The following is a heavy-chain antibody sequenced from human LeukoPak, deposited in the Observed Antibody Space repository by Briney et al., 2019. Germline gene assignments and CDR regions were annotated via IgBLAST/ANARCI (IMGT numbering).Heavy chain of an antibody. Sequence: GGSLRLSCAASGFTFSSYSMNWVRQAPGKGLEWVSSISSSSSYIYYADSVKGRFTISRDNSKNTLYLQMNSLRAEDTAVYYCAKTTSAMVRGVLFDYWGQGTLVTVSS. D-gene: IGHD3-10*01. CDR2: ISSSSSYI. CDR1: GFTFSSYS. V-gene: IGHV3-21*04. CDR3: AKTTSAMVRGVLFDY. J-gene: IGHJ4*02.